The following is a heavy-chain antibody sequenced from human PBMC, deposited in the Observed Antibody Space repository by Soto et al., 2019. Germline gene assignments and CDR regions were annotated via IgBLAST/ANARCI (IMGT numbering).Heavy chain of an antibody. CDR1: GGSFSGYY. CDR2: INHSGST. CDR3: ARGWGRIFDH. Sequence: SETLSLTCAVYGGSFSGYYWSWIRQPPGKGLEWIGEINHSGSTNYNPSLKSRVTISIDTSKNQFSLKLSSVTAADTAVYYCARGWGRIFDHWGQGTLVTVSS. D-gene: IGHD7-27*01. V-gene: IGHV4-34*01. J-gene: IGHJ4*02.